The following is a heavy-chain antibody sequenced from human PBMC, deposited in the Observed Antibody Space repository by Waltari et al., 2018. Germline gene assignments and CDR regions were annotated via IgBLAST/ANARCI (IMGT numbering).Heavy chain of an antibody. Sequence: QVQLVQSGAEVKKPGSSVKVSCKASGGTFSSYATSWVRQAPGQGLEWMGRIIPIFGTANYAQKFQGRVTITADKSTSTAYMELSSLRSEDTAVYYCARDQGSLVVVAALSYFDYWGQGTLVTVSS. CDR3: ARDQGSLVVVAALSYFDY. V-gene: IGHV1-69*08. J-gene: IGHJ4*02. CDR2: IIPIFGTA. D-gene: IGHD2-15*01. CDR1: GGTFSSYA.